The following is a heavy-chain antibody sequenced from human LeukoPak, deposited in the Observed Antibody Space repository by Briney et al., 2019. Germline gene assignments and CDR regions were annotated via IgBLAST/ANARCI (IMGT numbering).Heavy chain of an antibody. CDR3: ARHPYYGSGSYYPGYFDY. CDR1: GGPISSYY. V-gene: IGHV4-59*08. CDR2: IYYSGST. Sequence: SETLSLTCTVSGGPISSYYWSWIRQPPGKGLEWIGYIYYSGSTNYNPSLKSRVTISVDTSKNQFSLKLSSVTAADTAVYYCARHPYYGSGSYYPGYFDYWGQGTLVTVSS. D-gene: IGHD3-10*01. J-gene: IGHJ4*02.